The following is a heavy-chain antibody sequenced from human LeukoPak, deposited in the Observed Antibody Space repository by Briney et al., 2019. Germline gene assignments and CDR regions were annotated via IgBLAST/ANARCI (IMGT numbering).Heavy chain of an antibody. CDR2: MNPNSGNT. V-gene: IGHV1-8*03. J-gene: IGHJ4*02. CDR3: ARGRYSSSWTPDY. Sequence: ASVKVSCTASGYTFTSYDINWVRQATGQGLEWMGWMNPNSGNTGYAQKFQGRVTITRNTSISTAYMELSSLRSEDTAVYYCARGRYSSSWTPDYWGQGTLVTVSS. D-gene: IGHD6-13*01. CDR1: GYTFTSYD.